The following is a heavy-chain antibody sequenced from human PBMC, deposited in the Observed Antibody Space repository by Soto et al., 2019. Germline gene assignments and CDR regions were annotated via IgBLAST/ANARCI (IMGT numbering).Heavy chain of an antibody. J-gene: IGHJ4*02. CDR1: GFSLSTSGVG. V-gene: IGHV2-5*02. CDR2: IYWDDDK. D-gene: IGHD2-15*01. Sequence: KESGPTLVKPTQTLTLTCTFSGFSLSTSGVGVGWIRQPPGKALEWLALIYWDDDKRYSPSLKSRLTITKDTSKNQVVLTMTNMDPVDTATYYGAHRPSYCSGGSCYSGFDYWGQGTLVTVSS. CDR3: AHRPSYCSGGSCYSGFDY.